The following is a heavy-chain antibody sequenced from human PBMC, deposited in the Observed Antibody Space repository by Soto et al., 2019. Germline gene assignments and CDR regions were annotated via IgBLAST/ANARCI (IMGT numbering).Heavy chain of an antibody. CDR2: ISYSGTT. D-gene: IGHD3-16*01. CDR1: GGSISSSSYY. V-gene: IGHV4-39*07. J-gene: IGHJ4*02. Sequence: PSETLSLTCTVSGGSISSSSYYWDWIHQPPGKGLEWIGNISYSGTTTYNPSLKSRVTISVDTSANQFSLRVRSVTAADTAVYYCARIRGLGEVSPYFDHWGQGAQVTVSS. CDR3: ARIRGLGEVSPYFDH.